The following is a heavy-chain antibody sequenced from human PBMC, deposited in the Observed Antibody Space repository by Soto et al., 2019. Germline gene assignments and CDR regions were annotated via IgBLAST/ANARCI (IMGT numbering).Heavy chain of an antibody. CDR1: GYTFTSYA. CDR3: ARTSGYYFYDY. D-gene: IGHD3-3*01. Sequence: QVQLVQSGAEVKKPGASVKVSCKASGYTFTSYAMHWVRQAPGQRLEWMGWINAGNGNTKYSQKFQGRVTITRATSASTAYMELSSLTSEDTAVYYCARTSGYYFYDYWGQGTLVTVSS. V-gene: IGHV1-3*01. J-gene: IGHJ4*02. CDR2: INAGNGNT.